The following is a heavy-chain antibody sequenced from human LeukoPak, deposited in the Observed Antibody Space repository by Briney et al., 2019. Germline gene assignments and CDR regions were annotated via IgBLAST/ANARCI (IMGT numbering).Heavy chain of an antibody. J-gene: IGHJ4*02. Sequence: GGSLRLSCAASGFTFSSYSMNWVRQAPGKGLEWVSSISSSSSYIYYADSVEGRFTISRDNAKNSLYLQMNSLRAEDTAVYYCAREGNDSSGPIEVWGQGTLVTVSS. CDR2: ISSSSSYI. D-gene: IGHD3-22*01. CDR3: AREGNDSSGPIEV. CDR1: GFTFSSYS. V-gene: IGHV3-21*04.